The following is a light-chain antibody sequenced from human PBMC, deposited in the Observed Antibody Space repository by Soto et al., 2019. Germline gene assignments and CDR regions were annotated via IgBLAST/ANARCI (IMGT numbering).Light chain of an antibody. CDR2: DVS. V-gene: IGKV3-20*01. J-gene: IGKJ1*01. CDR3: QLYGSSPRP. Sequence: EIVLTQSPGTLSLSPGERAILACRASQSVSSSYLAWYQQKPGQAPRLLIYDVSTRATDIPDRFSGSGSGTDFTLIISRLEPEDFAVYYCQLYGSSPRPFGQGTNVEIK. CDR1: QSVSSSY.